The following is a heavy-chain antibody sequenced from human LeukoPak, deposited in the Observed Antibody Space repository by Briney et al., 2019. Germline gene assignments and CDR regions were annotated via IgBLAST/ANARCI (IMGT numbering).Heavy chain of an antibody. CDR1: GYTFTGYY. CDR2: INPNSGGT. J-gene: IGHJ4*02. V-gene: IGHV1-2*02. CDR3: ARGGSYGPMSFDY. Sequence: ASVKVSCEASGYTFTGYYMHWVRQAPGQGLEWMGWINPNSGGTNYAQKFQGRVTMTRDTSISTAYMELSRLRSDDTAVYYCARGGSYGPMSFDYWGQGTLVTVSS. D-gene: IGHD5-18*01.